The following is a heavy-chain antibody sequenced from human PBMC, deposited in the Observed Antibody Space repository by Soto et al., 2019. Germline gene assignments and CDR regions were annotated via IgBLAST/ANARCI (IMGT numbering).Heavy chain of an antibody. CDR3: ARAYYYGSRTSYTLYY. CDR2: ISDDGVSK. D-gene: IGHD3-10*01. Sequence: PGGSLRLSCAASGFTFSNYGMYWVRQAPGKGLEWVAVISDDGVSKDYADSVQCRFTISRDNSESAVFLQMNSLRPDDTALYFCARAYYYGSRTSYTLYYWGQGTQVTVS. CDR1: GFTFSNYG. V-gene: IGHV3-30*03. J-gene: IGHJ4*02.